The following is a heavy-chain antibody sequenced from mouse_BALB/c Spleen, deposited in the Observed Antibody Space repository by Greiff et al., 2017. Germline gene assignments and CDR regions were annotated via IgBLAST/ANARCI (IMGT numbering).Heavy chain of an antibody. CDR2: IDPANGNT. CDR1: GFNIKDTY. J-gene: IGHJ1*01. Sequence: VQLQQSGAELVKPGASVKLSCTASGFNIKDTYMHWVKQRPEQGLEWIGRIDPANGNTKYDPKFQGKATITADTSSNTAYLQLSSLTSEDTAVYYCAREDYGIWYFDVWGAGTTVTVSS. CDR3: AREDYGIWYFDV. V-gene: IGHV14-3*02. D-gene: IGHD1-1*01.